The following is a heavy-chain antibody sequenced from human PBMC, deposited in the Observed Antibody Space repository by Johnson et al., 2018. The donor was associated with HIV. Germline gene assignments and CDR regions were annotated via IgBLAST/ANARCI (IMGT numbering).Heavy chain of an antibody. V-gene: IGHV3-74*02. CDR1: GITFTDAW. J-gene: IGHJ3*02. Sequence: VQLVESGGGLIKPGGSRRLSCAVSGITFTDAWMHWVRQAPGKGLVWVSRINSDGSSTNYADSVKGRFTISRDNSKNTLYLQMNSLRAEDTAVYYCARGGNWNKRNALDIWGQGTMVTVSS. CDR3: ARGGNWNKRNALDI. D-gene: IGHD1/OR15-1a*01. CDR2: INSDGSST.